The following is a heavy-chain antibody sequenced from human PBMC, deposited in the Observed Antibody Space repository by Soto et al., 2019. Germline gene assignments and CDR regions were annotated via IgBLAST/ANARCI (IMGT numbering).Heavy chain of an antibody. CDR3: ARSDILTGQEDY. V-gene: IGHV1-46*01. Sequence: SVKVSCKASAYTFTSYYMHWVRQAPGQGLEWMGIINPSGGSTSYAQKFQGRVTMTRDTSTSTVYMELSSLRSEDTAVYYCARSDILTGQEDYWGQGTPVTVSS. J-gene: IGHJ4*02. CDR1: AYTFTSYY. CDR2: INPSGGST. D-gene: IGHD3-9*01.